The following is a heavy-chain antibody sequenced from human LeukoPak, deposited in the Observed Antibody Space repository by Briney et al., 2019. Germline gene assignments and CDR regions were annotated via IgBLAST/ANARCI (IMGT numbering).Heavy chain of an antibody. J-gene: IGHJ4*02. V-gene: IGHV3-21*01. CDR1: GFTFSSYS. CDR3: ARDVGDLYCSSTSCYKGDFDY. D-gene: IGHD2-2*02. Sequence: GGSLRLSCAASGFTFSSYSMNWARQAPGKGLEWVSSISSSSSYIYYADSVKGRFTISRDNAKNSLYLQMNSLRAEDTAVYYCARDVGDLYCSSTSCYKGDFDYWGQGTLVTVSS. CDR2: ISSSSSYI.